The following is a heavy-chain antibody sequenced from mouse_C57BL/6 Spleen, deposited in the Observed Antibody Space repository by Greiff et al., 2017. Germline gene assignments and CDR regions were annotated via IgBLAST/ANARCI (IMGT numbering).Heavy chain of an antibody. CDR2: INPNDGVT. CDR1: GYTFTDYS. J-gene: IGHJ3*01. V-gene: IGHV1-22*01. D-gene: IGHD1-1*01. Sequence: VQLQQSGPELVKPGASVKMSCKASGYTFTDYSMHWVKQSHGKSLEWIGYINPNDGVTSYNQKFKGKATLTVNKSSSTAYMELSSLTSEDSAVYYCASNYPFAYWGQGTLVTVSA. CDR3: ASNYPFAY.